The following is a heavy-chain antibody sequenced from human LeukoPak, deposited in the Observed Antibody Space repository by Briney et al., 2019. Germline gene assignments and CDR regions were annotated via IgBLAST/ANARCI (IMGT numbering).Heavy chain of an antibody. CDR1: GFTFSSYG. J-gene: IGHJ4*02. CDR2: ISGSGGST. Sequence: GGSLRLPCAASGFTFSSYGMSWVRQAPGKGLEWVSAISGSGGSTYYADSVKGRFTISRDNSKNTLYLQMNSLRAEDTAVYYCARDPDSSGWGYYFDYWGQGTLVTVSS. V-gene: IGHV3-23*01. D-gene: IGHD3-22*01. CDR3: ARDPDSSGWGYYFDY.